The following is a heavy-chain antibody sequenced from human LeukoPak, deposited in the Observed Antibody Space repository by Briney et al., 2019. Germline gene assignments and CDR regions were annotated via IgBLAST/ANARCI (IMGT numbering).Heavy chain of an antibody. V-gene: IGHV3-49*04. CDR3: TRDDYYGSGSYDY. CDR2: IRSKAYGGTT. J-gene: IGHJ4*02. D-gene: IGHD3-10*01. CDR1: GFTFSSYA. Sequence: GGSLRLSCAASGFTFSSYAMSWVRQAPGKGLEWVGFIRSKAYGGTTEYAASVKGRFTISRDDSKSIAYLQMNSLKTEDTAVYYCTRDDYYGSGSYDYWGQGTLVTVSS.